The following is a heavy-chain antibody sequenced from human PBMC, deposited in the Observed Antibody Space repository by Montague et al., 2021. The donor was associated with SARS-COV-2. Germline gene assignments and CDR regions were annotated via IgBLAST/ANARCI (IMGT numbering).Heavy chain of an antibody. Sequence: ETLSLTCTVAGGPISGSSDDWGWIRQSPGKGLEWIASVYYSWNTYYLPSLKSRLTISVDTSKNQFSLKLNSVTAADTALYYCARREYSYGWGDWGQGTLVNGSA. V-gene: IGHV4-39*01. CDR3: ARREYSYGWGD. J-gene: IGHJ4*02. D-gene: IGHD5-18*01. CDR2: VYYSWNT. CDR1: GGPISGSSDD.